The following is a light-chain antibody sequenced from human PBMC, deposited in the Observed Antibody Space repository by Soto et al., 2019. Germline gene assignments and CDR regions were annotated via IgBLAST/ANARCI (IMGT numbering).Light chain of an antibody. V-gene: IGLV2-14*01. CDR2: EVS. Sequence: QSVLTQPASVSGAPGQSITISCTGTSSDIGGYNFVAWYQQHPGKAPKLMIYEVSNRPSGVSNRFSGSKSGNTASLTISGLQAEDEADYYCSSYTRSITVVFGGGTKLTVL. J-gene: IGLJ2*01. CDR3: SSYTRSITVV. CDR1: SSDIGGYNF.